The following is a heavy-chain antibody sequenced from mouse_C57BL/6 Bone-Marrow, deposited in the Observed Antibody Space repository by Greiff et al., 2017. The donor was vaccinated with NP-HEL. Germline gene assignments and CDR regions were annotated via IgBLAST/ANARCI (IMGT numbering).Heavy chain of an antibody. D-gene: IGHD1-1*01. CDR3: APLYYYGSSDHWYFDV. CDR1: GFNIKDDY. V-gene: IGHV14-4*01. J-gene: IGHJ1*03. CDR2: IDPENGDT. Sequence: EVQLQQSGAELVRPGASVKLSCTASGFNIKDDYMHWVKQRPEQGLEWIGWIDPENGDTEYASKFQGKAPITADTSSHPAYLPLSSLTSADTAVYYCAPLYYYGSSDHWYFDVWGTGTTVTVTS.